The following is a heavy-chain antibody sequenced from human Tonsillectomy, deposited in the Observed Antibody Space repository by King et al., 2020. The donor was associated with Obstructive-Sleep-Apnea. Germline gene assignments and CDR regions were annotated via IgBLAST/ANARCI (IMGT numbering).Heavy chain of an antibody. CDR3: ARTGGYSYGSFDY. J-gene: IGHJ4*02. Sequence: VQLVESGGGLVQPGGSLRLSCAASGFTFSSLSMNWVRQAPGKGLEWVSYISSSSTNVFYADSVKGRFTVSRDNAKHSLSLQMNSLTAEDTAVYFCARTGGYSYGSFDYWGQGTLVTVSS. CDR2: ISSSSTNV. D-gene: IGHD5-18*01. V-gene: IGHV3-48*04. CDR1: GFTFSSLS.